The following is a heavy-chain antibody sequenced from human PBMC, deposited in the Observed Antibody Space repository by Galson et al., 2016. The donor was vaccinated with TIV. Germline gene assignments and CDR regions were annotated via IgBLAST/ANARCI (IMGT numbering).Heavy chain of an antibody. CDR1: GFSFSDYY. CDR3: ARVSVAGDYRGGDDAFDI. Sequence: SLRLSCAASGFSFSDYYMTWNRQAPGKGLEWVSYISHSGTTIYYADSVKGRFTISRDNAKNSLHLQMNSLRAEDTAVYYCARVSVAGDYRGGDDAFDIWGLGTMVSVSS. D-gene: IGHD4-17*01. CDR2: ISHSGTTI. J-gene: IGHJ3*02. V-gene: IGHV3-11*01.